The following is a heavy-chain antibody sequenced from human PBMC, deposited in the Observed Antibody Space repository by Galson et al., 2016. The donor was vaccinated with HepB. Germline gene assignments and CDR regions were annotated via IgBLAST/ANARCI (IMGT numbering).Heavy chain of an antibody. J-gene: IGHJ4*02. CDR2: ISSSGGNI. CDR1: GFTFTNYA. CDR3: GSGYYRGTYIIEH. Sequence: SLRLSCAGSGFTFTNYAMSWVRQAPGKGLEWVSYISSSGGNIYYADSVKSRFTIPRDDARDSMYLQMDRLRDEDTAIYHCGSGYYRGTYIIEHWGQGTLVTVSS. D-gene: IGHD1-26*01. V-gene: IGHV3-48*02.